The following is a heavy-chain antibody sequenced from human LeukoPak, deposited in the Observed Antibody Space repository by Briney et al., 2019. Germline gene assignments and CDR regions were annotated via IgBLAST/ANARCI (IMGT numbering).Heavy chain of an antibody. CDR3: ARHLGSGWYGAFDI. V-gene: IGHV4-38-2*01. Sequence: SETLSLTCAVSGYSISSGYYWGWIRQPPGKGLEWIGSIYHSGSTYYNPSLKSRVTISVDKAKNQFSLKLSSVTAADTAVYYCARHLGSGWYGAFDIWGQGTMVTVSS. CDR2: IYHSGST. CDR1: GYSISSGYY. J-gene: IGHJ3*02. D-gene: IGHD6-19*01.